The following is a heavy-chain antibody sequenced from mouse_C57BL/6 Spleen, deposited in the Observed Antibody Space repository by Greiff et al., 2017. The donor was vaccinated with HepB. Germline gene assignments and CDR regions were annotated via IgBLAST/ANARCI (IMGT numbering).Heavy chain of an antibody. J-gene: IGHJ1*03. D-gene: IGHD2-14*01. CDR1: GFTFSSYA. CDR2: ISDGGSYT. CDR3: GRDHRSARWYIDV. Sequence: DVQLVESGGGLVKPGGSLKLSCAASGFTFSSYAMSWVRQTPEKRLEWVATISDGGSYTYYPDNVKGRFTIARDNAKNNLYLQMSHLKSEETANYYGGRDHRSARWYIDVWGTGTTVTVSS. V-gene: IGHV5-4*01.